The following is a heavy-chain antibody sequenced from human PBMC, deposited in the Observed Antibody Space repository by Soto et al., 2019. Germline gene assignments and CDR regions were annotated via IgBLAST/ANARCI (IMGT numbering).Heavy chain of an antibody. J-gene: IGHJ3*02. V-gene: IGHV4-4*02. CDR2: IYHSGST. CDR3: ARDGEGIAVPGNSFDI. D-gene: IGHD6-19*01. Sequence: SETLSLTCAVSGGSISSRNWWSWVHQPPGKGLEWIGEIYHSGSTNYNPSLKSRVTISVDKSKNQFSLKLRSDDTAVYYCARDGEGIAVPGNSFDIWGQGTMVTVS. CDR1: GGSISSRNW.